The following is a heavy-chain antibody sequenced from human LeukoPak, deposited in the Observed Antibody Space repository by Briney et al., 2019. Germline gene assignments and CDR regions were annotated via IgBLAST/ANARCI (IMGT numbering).Heavy chain of an antibody. CDR1: GFTFGTYG. J-gene: IGHJ2*01. CDR2: ITGSSTWT. D-gene: IGHD7-27*01. V-gene: IGHV3-23*01. CDR3: ARELVSLGTGYFDL. Sequence: PGGFLRLSCEASGFTFGTYGMTWVRQAPGKGLEWVSGITGSSTWTYYGDSVRGRFTISRDNSKNTLHLQMNNLTADDTAIYYCARELVSLGTGYFDLWGRATLVTVSS.